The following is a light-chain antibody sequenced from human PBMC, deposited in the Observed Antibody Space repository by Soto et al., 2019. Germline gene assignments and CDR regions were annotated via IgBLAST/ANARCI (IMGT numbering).Light chain of an antibody. Sequence: DIVMNQSPLSLPVTPGAPASISCRSSQRLLNSNGYNYLDWYLQKPGQSPQLLVYLGSNRASGVPDRFSGSGSGTDFTLKISRLEAEDVGVYYCMQALTAPPTFGQGTKVEI. CDR3: MQALTAPPT. V-gene: IGKV2-28*01. CDR1: QRLLNSNGYNY. J-gene: IGKJ1*01. CDR2: LGS.